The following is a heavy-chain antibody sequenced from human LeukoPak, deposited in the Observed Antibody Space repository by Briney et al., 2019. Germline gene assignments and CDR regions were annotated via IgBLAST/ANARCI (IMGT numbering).Heavy chain of an antibody. CDR1: GGSISSYY. CDR2: IYYSGST. Sequence: SENLSLTCTVSGGSISSYYWSWIRQPPGKGLEWIGYIYYSGSTNYNPSLKSRVTISVDTSKNQFSLKLSSVTAADTAVYYCSTYNWNDSDAFDIWGQGTMVTVSS. J-gene: IGHJ3*02. CDR3: STYNWNDSDAFDI. D-gene: IGHD1-20*01. V-gene: IGHV4-59*01.